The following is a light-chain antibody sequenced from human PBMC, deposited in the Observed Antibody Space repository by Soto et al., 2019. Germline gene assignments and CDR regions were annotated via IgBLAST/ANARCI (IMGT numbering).Light chain of an antibody. CDR3: SSYTSSSTPV. V-gene: IGLV2-14*01. J-gene: IGLJ1*01. CDR2: EVS. CDR1: SIVVGGYNY. Sequence: QYALTQPASVSGSPGQSITISCTGTSIVVGGYNYVYWYQQHPGKAPKLMIYEVSNRPSGVSNRFSGSKSGNTASLTISGLQAEAEADYYCSSYTSSSTPVFGTGTKLTVL.